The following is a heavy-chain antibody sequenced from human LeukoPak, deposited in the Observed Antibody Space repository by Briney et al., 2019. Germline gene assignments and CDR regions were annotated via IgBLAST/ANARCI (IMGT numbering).Heavy chain of an antibody. J-gene: IGHJ4*02. CDR3: AKGVGYFPSHYFAC. D-gene: IGHD1-1*01. CDR2: IRNDASLK. CDR1: GFTFSSSG. V-gene: IGHV3-30*02. Sequence: PGGSLRLSCTVSGFTFSSSGLHWVRQAPGKGLEWLAYIRNDASLKQYADSVKGRFTISRDQSKNTLYLQMNSLRPEDTAVYYCAKGVGYFPSHYFACGSQGTLVTVSS.